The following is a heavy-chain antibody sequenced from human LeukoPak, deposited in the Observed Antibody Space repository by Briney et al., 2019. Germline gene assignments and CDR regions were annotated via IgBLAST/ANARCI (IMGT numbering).Heavy chain of an antibody. CDR3: ARPYGGYVDYYFDY. V-gene: IGHV3-30-3*01. Sequence: GGSLRLSCAASGFTFSSYAMDWVRQAPGKGLEWVAVISYDGSNKYYADSVKGRFTISRDKSKNTLYLQMNSLRTEDTAVYYCARPYGGYVDYYFDYWGQGTLVTVSS. J-gene: IGHJ4*02. CDR2: ISYDGSNK. CDR1: GFTFSSYA. D-gene: IGHD5-12*01.